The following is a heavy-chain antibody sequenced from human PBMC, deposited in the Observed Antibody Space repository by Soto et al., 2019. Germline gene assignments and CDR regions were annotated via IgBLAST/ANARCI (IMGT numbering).Heavy chain of an antibody. V-gene: IGHV3-23*01. CDR1: GFTFSSYA. CDR2: ISDSGGST. Sequence: GGSLRLSCAASGFTFSSYAMSWVRQAPGKGLEWVSGISDSGGSTYYADSVKGRFTISRDNSKNTLYLQMNSLRAEDTAVYYCAKGTYYYGSAPYYFDYWGQGTLVTVSS. CDR3: AKGTYYYGSAPYYFDY. D-gene: IGHD3-10*01. J-gene: IGHJ4*02.